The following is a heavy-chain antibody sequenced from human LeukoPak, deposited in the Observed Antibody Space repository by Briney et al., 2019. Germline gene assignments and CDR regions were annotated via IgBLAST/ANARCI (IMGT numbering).Heavy chain of an antibody. CDR1: GYTFTSYD. J-gene: IGHJ4*02. CDR2: MNPNSGNT. D-gene: IGHD6-19*01. Sequence: ASVTVSCKASGYTFTSYDINWVRQATGQGLEWMGWMNPNSGNTGYAQKFQGGVTMTRNTSISTAYMELSSLRSEDTAVYYCATGTKQWLVRYWGQGTLVTVSS. V-gene: IGHV1-8*01. CDR3: ATGTKQWLVRY.